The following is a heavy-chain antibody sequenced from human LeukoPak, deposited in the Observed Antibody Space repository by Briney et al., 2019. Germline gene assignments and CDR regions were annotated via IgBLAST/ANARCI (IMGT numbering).Heavy chain of an antibody. V-gene: IGHV1-18*01. D-gene: IGHD3-22*01. CDR1: GYTFNTYG. CDR2: ISGYNGKT. Sequence: ASVKVSCKASGYTFNTYGITWVRQAPGQGLEWMGWISGYNGKTKYAQKLQGRVTMTTDTSTSTAYMELRSLRSDDTAVYYCARDLTLYYYDSSGYTFDYWGQGTLVTVSS. CDR3: ARDLTLYYYDSSGYTFDY. J-gene: IGHJ4*02.